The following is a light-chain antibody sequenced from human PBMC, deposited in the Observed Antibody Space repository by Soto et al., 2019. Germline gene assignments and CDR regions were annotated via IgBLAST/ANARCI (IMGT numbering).Light chain of an antibody. V-gene: IGKV3-15*01. J-gene: IGKJ1*01. CDR1: QSLTTN. CDR2: GAF. CDR3: QQYNDWPLT. Sequence: EIVLTQSPGTLSLSPGERATLSCRASQSLTTNYLAWYQQKPGQAPSLLIYGAFTRATGIPARFSGTGSETEFTLTISSLKSEDFELYYCQQYNDWPLTFGQGTKVDIK.